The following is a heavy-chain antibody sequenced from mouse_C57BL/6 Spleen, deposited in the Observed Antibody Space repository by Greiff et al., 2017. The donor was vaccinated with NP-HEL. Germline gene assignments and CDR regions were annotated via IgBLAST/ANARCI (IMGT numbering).Heavy chain of an antibody. D-gene: IGHD1-1*01. J-gene: IGHJ3*01. CDR1: GYTFTSYW. Sequence: QVQLQQPGAELVKPGASVKLSCKSSGYTFTSYWMHWVKQRPGQGLEWLGMIHPNSGSTNYNEKFKSKATLTVDKSSSTAYMQLSSLTSEDSAVYYCARSLANPGRWCAYWGQGTLVTVSA. CDR2: IHPNSGST. CDR3: ARSLANPGRWCAY. V-gene: IGHV1-64*01.